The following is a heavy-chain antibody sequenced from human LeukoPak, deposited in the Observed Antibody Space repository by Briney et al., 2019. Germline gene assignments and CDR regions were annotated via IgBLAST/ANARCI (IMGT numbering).Heavy chain of an antibody. CDR2: INHSGST. CDR1: GYSISSGYY. J-gene: IGHJ6*03. D-gene: IGHD4-23*01. Sequence: SSETLSPTCTVSGYSISSGYYWGWIRQPPGKGLEWIGEINHSGSTNYNPSLKSRVTISVDTSKNQFSLKLSSVTAADTAVYYCATDGGTRPQYYYYYMDVWGKGTTVTVSS. CDR3: ATDGGTRPQYYYYYMDV. V-gene: IGHV4-38-2*02.